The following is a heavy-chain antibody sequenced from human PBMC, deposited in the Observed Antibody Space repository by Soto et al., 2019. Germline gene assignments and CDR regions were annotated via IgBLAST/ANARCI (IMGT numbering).Heavy chain of an antibody. D-gene: IGHD3-22*01. CDR3: ARQIYDSDTGPNFQYYFDA. CDR2: IDPSDSQT. J-gene: IGHJ4*02. Sequence: GESLKISCKGSGYSFAGYWITWVRQKPGKGLEWMGRIDPSDSQTYYSPSFRGHVTISVTKSITTVFLQWSSLRASDTAMYYCARQIYDSDTGPNFQYYFDAWGQGTPVTVSS. V-gene: IGHV5-10-1*01. CDR1: GYSFAGYW.